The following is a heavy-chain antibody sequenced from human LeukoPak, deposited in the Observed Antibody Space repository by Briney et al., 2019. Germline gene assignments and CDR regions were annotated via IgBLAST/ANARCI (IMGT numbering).Heavy chain of an antibody. D-gene: IGHD2-2*01. Sequence: PGGSLRLSCAPSGFPFTKAWMTWVRQAPGKGLEWLGRIKSKTDGCTTDYAAPVKRRFTISRDDSKNTLYLQMNSMKTEDAAVYYCTTVFQPLAYCSSTDCYPNYWGQGTLVTVSS. CDR3: TTVFQPLAYCSSTDCYPNY. CDR1: GFPFTKAW. V-gene: IGHV3-15*01. J-gene: IGHJ4*02. CDR2: IKSKTDGCTT.